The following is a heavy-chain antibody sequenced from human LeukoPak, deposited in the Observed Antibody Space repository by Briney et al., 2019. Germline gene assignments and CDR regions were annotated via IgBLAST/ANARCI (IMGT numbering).Heavy chain of an antibody. V-gene: IGHV2-70*11. D-gene: IGHD6-13*01. CDR3: ALIRGSRYYFDY. CDR2: IDWDDDK. Sequence: ESGPTLVNPTQSLTLTCTFSGFSLSTSGMCVSWIRQPPVKALEWLARIDWDDDKYYSTSLKTRLTISKDTSNSQVVLTKTNMDPVNTATYYCALIRGSRYYFDYWGQGTLVTVSS. J-gene: IGHJ4*02. CDR1: GFSLSTSGMC.